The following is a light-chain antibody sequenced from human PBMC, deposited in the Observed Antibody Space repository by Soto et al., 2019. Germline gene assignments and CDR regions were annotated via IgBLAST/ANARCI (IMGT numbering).Light chain of an antibody. Sequence: QSVLTQPPSASGTPGQRVTISCSGSSXNIGSNYVYWYQQLPGTAPKLLIYSNNQRPSGVPDRFSGSKSGTSASLAISGLRSEDEADYYCAAWDESLSGHYVFGTGTKVTVL. J-gene: IGLJ1*01. V-gene: IGLV1-47*02. CDR2: SNN. CDR3: AAWDESLSGHYV. CDR1: SXNIGSNY.